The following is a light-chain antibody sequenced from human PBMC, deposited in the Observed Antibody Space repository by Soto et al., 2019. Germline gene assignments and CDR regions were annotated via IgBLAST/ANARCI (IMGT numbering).Light chain of an antibody. J-gene: IGKJ4*01. CDR1: ESVSDNY. CDR2: GAS. Sequence: IVLTQSPGTLSLSPGERATLSCRASESVSDNYLAWYQQRSCQAPRLVIYGASSRASSVPDRFSGSGSGADFSLTISRLEPEDFEVYYGKQYGSSPLTVGGGTKVEIK. CDR3: KQYGSSPLT. V-gene: IGKV3-20*01.